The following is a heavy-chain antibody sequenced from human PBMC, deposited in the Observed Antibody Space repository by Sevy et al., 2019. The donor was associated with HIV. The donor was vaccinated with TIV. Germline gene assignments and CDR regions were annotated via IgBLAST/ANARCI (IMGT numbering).Heavy chain of an antibody. CDR2: ISDSSSPR. V-gene: IGHV3-48*01. J-gene: IGHJ6*02. D-gene: IGHD6-6*01. CDR3: ARGLGALPGYYYAMDV. Sequence: GGSLRLSCAASGFIFSSYSMNWVRQAPGKGLERISYISDSSSPRYYADSVKGRFTISRDNAKNSLYLQMNSLTAEDTAVYYCARGLGALPGYYYAMDVWSQGTTVTVSS. CDR1: GFIFSSYS.